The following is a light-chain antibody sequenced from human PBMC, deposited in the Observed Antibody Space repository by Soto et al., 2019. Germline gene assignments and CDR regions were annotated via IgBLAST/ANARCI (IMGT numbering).Light chain of an antibody. J-gene: IGLJ2*01. Sequence: QSALTQPASVSGSPGQSITISCTGTSSDVGGYNYVSWYQQHPGKAPKLMIYEVSNRPSGVSNRFSGSKSGNTASLTISGLQAEDEAEYYCSSYTSSSTPVFGGGTKVTVL. CDR1: SSDVGGYNY. CDR2: EVS. V-gene: IGLV2-14*01. CDR3: SSYTSSSTPV.